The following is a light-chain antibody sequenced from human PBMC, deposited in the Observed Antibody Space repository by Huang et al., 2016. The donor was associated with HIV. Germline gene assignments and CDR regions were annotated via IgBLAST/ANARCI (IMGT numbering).Light chain of an antibody. CDR2: GVS. Sequence: EIVLTQSPDTLSLSPGEGATLSCTASQSVTGNSLAWYQQDPGQAPRLLIYGVSYRATGVPDRFSGSGSGTDFTLTIDTLEPEDSAMYYCHQYGNSPWTFGQGTKVEIK. CDR3: HQYGNSPWT. V-gene: IGKV3-20*01. CDR1: QSVTGNS. J-gene: IGKJ1*01.